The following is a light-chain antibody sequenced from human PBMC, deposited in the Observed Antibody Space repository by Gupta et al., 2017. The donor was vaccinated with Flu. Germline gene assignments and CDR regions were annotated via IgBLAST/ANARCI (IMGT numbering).Light chain of an antibody. CDR1: TSDFADYNY. J-gene: IGLJ3*02. CDR3: SFYTGSFSLV. CDR2: EVN. Sequence: QSALTQPASVSGSPGQSITISCTGATSDFADYNYVSWYQQHPGQAPKLLIYEVNKRPSGISNRFSGSKSGNTASLTISGLLPDDEGDYSCSFYTGSFSLVFGGGTRLTVL. V-gene: IGLV2-14*01.